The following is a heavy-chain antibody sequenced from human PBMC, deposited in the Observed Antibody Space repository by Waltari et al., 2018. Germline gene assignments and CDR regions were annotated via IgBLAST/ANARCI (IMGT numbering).Heavy chain of an antibody. J-gene: IGHJ4*02. V-gene: IGHV3-73*01. CDR1: GFTFSGSA. CDR3: ASQSGYSSAWYY. CDR2: IRSKANGHGT. Sequence: EVQLVESGGDLVQPGGSLKLSCAASGFTFSGSAMHWVRQAPGEGVVWIGRIRSKANGHGTDYGGSVVGRFTISREDAQNTAYLQMNSLTPGDTAVYYCASQSGYSSAWYYWGQGTLVTVSS. D-gene: IGHD6-19*01.